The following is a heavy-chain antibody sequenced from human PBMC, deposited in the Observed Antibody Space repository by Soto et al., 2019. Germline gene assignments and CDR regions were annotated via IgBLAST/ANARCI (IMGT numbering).Heavy chain of an antibody. V-gene: IGHV1-18*01. CDR1: GYSFTSHG. Sequence: ASVKVSCKASGYSFTSHGISWVRQAPGQGLEWMGWISANSGDTNYAQKLQGRVTVTTDTSTSTAYMELRSLRSEDTAVYYCARAFTGTNIYYCYYMDVWGKGTTVTVSS. J-gene: IGHJ6*03. CDR3: ARAFTGTNIYYCYYMDV. D-gene: IGHD1-1*01. CDR2: ISANSGDT.